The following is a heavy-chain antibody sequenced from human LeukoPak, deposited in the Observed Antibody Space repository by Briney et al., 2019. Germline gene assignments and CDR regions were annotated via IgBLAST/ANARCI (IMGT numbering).Heavy chain of an antibody. V-gene: IGHV4-39*07. J-gene: IGHJ4*02. D-gene: IGHD1-26*01. CDR3: ARESSGSYIIPYYFDS. CDR2: IYYSGIT. CDR1: GGSISSSSYY. Sequence: SETLSLTCTVSGGSISSSSYYWGWIRQPPGKGLEWIGSIYYSGITYYNPSLKSRVTMSVDTSKNQVSLKLSAVAAADTAVYYCARESSGSYIIPYYFDSWGQGILVTVSS.